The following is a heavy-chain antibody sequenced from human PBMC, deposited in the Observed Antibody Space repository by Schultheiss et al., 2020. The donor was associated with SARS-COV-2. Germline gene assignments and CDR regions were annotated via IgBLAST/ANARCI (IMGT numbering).Heavy chain of an antibody. D-gene: IGHD5-12*01. Sequence: GGSLRLSCAASGFTFSSYWMSWVRQAPGKGLEWVAVISYDGSNKYYADSVKGRFTISRDNSKNTLYLQMNSLRAEDTAVYYCARDGEATGYYFDYWGQGTLVTVSS. V-gene: IGHV3-30*03. CDR2: ISYDGSNK. J-gene: IGHJ4*02. CDR1: GFTFSSYW. CDR3: ARDGEATGYYFDY.